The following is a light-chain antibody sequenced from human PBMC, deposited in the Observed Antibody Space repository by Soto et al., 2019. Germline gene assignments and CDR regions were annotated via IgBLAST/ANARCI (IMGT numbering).Light chain of an antibody. CDR2: EVT. Sequence: QSVLTLPRSVSGSPGQSVTISCTGTSSDFGTYTYVSWYQQHPGKAPKLLIYEVTNRPSGVSDRFSGSKSGNTASLTISGLQAEDEADYYCSSKRDRSNLFVFGTGTKSPX. V-gene: IGLV2-11*01. CDR3: SSKRDRSNLFV. J-gene: IGLJ1*01. CDR1: SSDFGTYTY.